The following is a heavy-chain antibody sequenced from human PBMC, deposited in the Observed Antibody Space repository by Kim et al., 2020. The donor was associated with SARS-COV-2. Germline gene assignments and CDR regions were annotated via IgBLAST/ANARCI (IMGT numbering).Heavy chain of an antibody. V-gene: IGHV3-64D*06. Sequence: GRFTISRDNSKNTLYLQMSSLRAEDTAVYYCVKAYYDYVWGSYRYYYFDYWGQGTLVTVSS. D-gene: IGHD3-16*02. CDR3: VKAYYDYVWGSYRYYYFDY. J-gene: IGHJ4*02.